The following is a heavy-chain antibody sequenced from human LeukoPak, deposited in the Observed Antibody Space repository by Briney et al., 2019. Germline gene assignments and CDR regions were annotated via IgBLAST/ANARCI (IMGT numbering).Heavy chain of an antibody. J-gene: IGHJ6*04. CDR3: AELGITMIGGV. CDR1: GFTFSSDS. D-gene: IGHD3-10*02. V-gene: IGHV3-48*04. Sequence: PGGSLRLSCAASGFTFSSDSMNWVRQAPGKGLEWVSYISSSGSTVYYADSVKVRFTISRDNAKNSLYLQMNSLRAGDTAVYYCAELGITMIGGVWRKGHTVTISS. CDR2: ISSSGSTV.